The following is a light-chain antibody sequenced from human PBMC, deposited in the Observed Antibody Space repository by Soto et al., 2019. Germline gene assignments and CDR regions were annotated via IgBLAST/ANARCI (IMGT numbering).Light chain of an antibody. V-gene: IGLV2-14*01. CDR1: SSDVGGYNY. J-gene: IGLJ2*01. CDR2: DVS. Sequence: QSVLTQPASVSGSPGQSITISCTGTSSDVGGYNYVSWYQQHPGKAPKLMIYDVSNRPSGVSNRFSGSKSGNTAYLTISGLQAEDEADYYCSSYTRGSTLVVFGGGTKLTVL. CDR3: SSYTRGSTLVV.